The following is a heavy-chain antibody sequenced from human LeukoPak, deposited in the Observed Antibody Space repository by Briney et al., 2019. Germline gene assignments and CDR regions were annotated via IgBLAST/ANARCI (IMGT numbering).Heavy chain of an antibody. Sequence: PGGSLRLSCAASGFTFSSYRMNWVRQAPGKGLEWVSYISSSGSTIYYADSVKGRFTISRDNAKNSLYLQMNSLRAEDTAVYCCAELGITMIGGVWGKGTTVTISS. J-gene: IGHJ6*04. CDR2: ISSSGSTI. CDR1: GFTFSSYR. V-gene: IGHV3-48*04. CDR3: AELGITMIGGV. D-gene: IGHD3-10*02.